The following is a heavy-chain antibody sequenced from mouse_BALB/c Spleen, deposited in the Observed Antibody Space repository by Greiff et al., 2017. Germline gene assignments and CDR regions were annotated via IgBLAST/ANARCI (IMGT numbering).Heavy chain of an antibody. CDR2: INPNNGGT. CDR3: ARGIYYYGSRDYYAMDY. J-gene: IGHJ4*01. D-gene: IGHD1-1*01. Sequence: DVQLQESGPELVKPGASVKISCKTSGYTFTEYTMHWVKQSHGKSLEWIGGINPNNGGTSYNQKFKGKATLTVDKSSSTAYMELRSLTSEDSAVYYCARGIYYYGSRDYYAMDYWGQGTSVTVSS. V-gene: IGHV1-18*01. CDR1: GYTFTEYT.